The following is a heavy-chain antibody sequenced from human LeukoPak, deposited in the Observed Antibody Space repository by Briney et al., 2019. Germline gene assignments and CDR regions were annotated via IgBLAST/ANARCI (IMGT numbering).Heavy chain of an antibody. CDR1: GFTFSSYA. CDR2: ISYDGSNK. CDR3: ARSHWGYCSSTSCHPADY. V-gene: IGHV3-30-3*01. D-gene: IGHD2-2*01. J-gene: IGHJ4*02. Sequence: GGSLRLSCAASGFTFSSYAMHWVRQAPGKGLEWVAVISYDGSNKYYADSVKGRLTISRDNSKNTLYLQMNSLRAEDTAVYYCARSHWGYCSSTSCHPADYWGQGTLVTVSS.